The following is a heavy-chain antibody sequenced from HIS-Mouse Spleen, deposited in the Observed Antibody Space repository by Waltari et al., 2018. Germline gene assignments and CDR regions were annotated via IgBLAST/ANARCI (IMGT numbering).Heavy chain of an antibody. CDR3: AREIPYSSSWYDWYFDL. V-gene: IGHV4-39*07. J-gene: IGHJ2*01. CDR1: GGSISSSSYY. D-gene: IGHD6-13*01. Sequence: QLQLQESGPGLVKPSETLSLTCTVSGGSISSSSYYWGWIHQPPGKGLEWIGSIYSSGRTYYNPSLKSRVTISVDTSKNQFSLKLSSGTAADTAVYYCAREIPYSSSWYDWYFDLWGRGTLVTVSS. CDR2: IYSSGRT.